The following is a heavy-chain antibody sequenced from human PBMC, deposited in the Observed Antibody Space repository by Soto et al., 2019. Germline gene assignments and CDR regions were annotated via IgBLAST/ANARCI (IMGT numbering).Heavy chain of an antibody. CDR1: GFTFSSYG. CDR2: ISYDGSNK. CDR3: AKGISGSYYYYIDV. V-gene: IGHV3-30*18. J-gene: IGHJ6*03. Sequence: GGSLRLSCAAAGFTFSSYGIHWVRQAPGKGLEWVAVISYDGSNKYYADSVKGRFTISRDNSKNTLYLQMNSLRAEDTAVYYCAKGISGSYYYYIDVWGKGTTVTVSS.